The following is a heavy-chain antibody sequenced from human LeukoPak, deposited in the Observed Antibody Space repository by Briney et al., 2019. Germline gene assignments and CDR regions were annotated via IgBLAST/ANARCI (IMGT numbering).Heavy chain of an antibody. V-gene: IGHV1-24*01. CDR1: GYTLTELS. CDR2: FDPEDGET. D-gene: IGHD2-2*01. Sequence: ASVKVSCKVSGYTLTELSMHWVRHAPGKGLEWMGGFDPEDGETIYAQKFQGRVTMTEDTSTDTAYMELSSLRSEDTAVYYCATELGYCSSTSCFFDYWGQGTLVTVSS. CDR3: ATELGYCSSTSCFFDY. J-gene: IGHJ4*02.